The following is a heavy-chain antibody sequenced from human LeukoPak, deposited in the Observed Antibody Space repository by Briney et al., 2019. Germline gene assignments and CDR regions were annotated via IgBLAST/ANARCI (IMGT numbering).Heavy chain of an antibody. V-gene: IGHV3-23*01. CDR2: ISGSGGTP. CDR1: GLIFSSYA. Sequence: PGGSLTLSCAPSGLIFSSYAMSWVRHAPGEGREWVSTISGSGGTPYYADCVKGHFNISRDNSKNTLYLQMHSLRAEDTAVYYCAKCDYGDYYYYMDVWGKGTTVTVSS. D-gene: IGHD4-17*01. J-gene: IGHJ6*03. CDR3: AKCDYGDYYYYMDV.